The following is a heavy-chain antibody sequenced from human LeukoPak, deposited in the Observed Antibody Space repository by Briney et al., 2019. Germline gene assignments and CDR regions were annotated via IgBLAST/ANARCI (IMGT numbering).Heavy chain of an antibody. CDR2: INHSGST. CDR3: ARGGLWIQLWPI. J-gene: IGHJ3*02. V-gene: IGHV4-34*01. CDR1: GGSFSGYY. Sequence: SETLSHTCAVYGGSFSGYYWSWIRQLPGKGLEWIGEINHSGSTNHNPSLKSRVTISVDTSKNQFSLKLSSVTAADTAVYYCARGGLWIQLWPIWGQGTMVTVSS. D-gene: IGHD5-18*01.